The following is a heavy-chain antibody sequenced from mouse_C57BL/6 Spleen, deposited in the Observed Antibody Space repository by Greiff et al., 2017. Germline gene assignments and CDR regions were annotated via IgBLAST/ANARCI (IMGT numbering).Heavy chain of an antibody. V-gene: IGHV5-4*01. CDR1: GFTFSSYA. CDR3: AREADSSGYHY. CDR2: ISDGGSCT. D-gene: IGHD3-2*02. J-gene: IGHJ2*01. Sequence: EVKLVESGGGLVKPGGSLKLSCAASGFTFSSYAMSWVRQTPEKRLEWVATISDGGSCTYYPDNVKGRFTISRDNAKNNLYLQMSHLKSEDTAMYYCAREADSSGYHYWGQGTTLTVSS.